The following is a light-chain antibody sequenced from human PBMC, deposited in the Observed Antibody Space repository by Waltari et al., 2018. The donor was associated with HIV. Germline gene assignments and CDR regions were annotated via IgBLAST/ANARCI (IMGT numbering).Light chain of an antibody. CDR2: ANS. Sequence: QSVLTQAPSVSGAPGQRVTISCHGSSPHLGATLDVHWYQLLPGPSPKLLIFANSNRPSGVPDRFSGSKSGTSASLAITGLHPEDEAEYYCQSFDSSLNAYVFGTGTTVIVL. CDR1: SPHLGATLD. CDR3: QSFDSSLNAYV. V-gene: IGLV1-40*01. J-gene: IGLJ1*01.